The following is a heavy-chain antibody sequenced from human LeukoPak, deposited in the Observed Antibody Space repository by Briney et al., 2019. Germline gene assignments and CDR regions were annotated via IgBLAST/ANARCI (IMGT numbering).Heavy chain of an antibody. D-gene: IGHD3-22*01. CDR1: GGTFSSYT. V-gene: IGHV1-69*02. Sequence: SVKVSCKASGGTFSSYTISWVRQAPGQGLEWMGRIIPILGIANYAQKFQGRVTITADKSTSTAYMELSSLRSEDTAVYYCARLSADYYDSSGLPYYFDYWGQGTLVTVSS. J-gene: IGHJ4*02. CDR2: IIPILGIA. CDR3: ARLSADYYDSSGLPYYFDY.